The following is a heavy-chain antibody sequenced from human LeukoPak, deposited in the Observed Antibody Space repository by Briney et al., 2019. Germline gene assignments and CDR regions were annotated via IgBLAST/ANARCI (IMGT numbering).Heavy chain of an antibody. J-gene: IGHJ4*02. CDR2: ISGSGGST. CDR3: ARDDDYGDYATY. Sequence: GGSLRLSCAASGFTFTSYVMSWARQAPGKGLEWVSAISGSGGSTYYANSVKGRFTISRDNSKNTLYLQMNSLRAEDTAVYYCARDDDYGDYATYWGQGTLVTVSS. V-gene: IGHV3-23*01. D-gene: IGHD4-17*01. CDR1: GFTFTSYV.